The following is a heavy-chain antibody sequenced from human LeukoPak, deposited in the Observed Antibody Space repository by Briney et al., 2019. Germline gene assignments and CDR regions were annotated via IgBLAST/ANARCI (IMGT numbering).Heavy chain of an antibody. Sequence: PGGSLRLSCAASGFTFDDYGMSWVRQAPGKGLEWVSGINWNGGSTGYADSVKGRFTISRDDAKNSLYLQMNSLRAEDKALYYCAREDYYYGSGSPLGAFDIWGQGTMVTVSS. J-gene: IGHJ3*02. CDR2: INWNGGST. CDR1: GFTFDDYG. CDR3: AREDYYYGSGSPLGAFDI. D-gene: IGHD3-10*01. V-gene: IGHV3-20*04.